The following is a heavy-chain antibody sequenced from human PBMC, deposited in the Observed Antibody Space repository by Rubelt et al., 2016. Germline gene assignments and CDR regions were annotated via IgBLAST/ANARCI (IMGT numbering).Heavy chain of an antibody. D-gene: IGHD1-26*01. CDR2: KWYN. J-gene: IGHJ6*02. Sequence: KWYNDYAVSVKSRITINPDTSKNQFSLQLNSATPEDTAVYYCARDLAGAYYGMDVWGQGTTVTVSS. V-gene: IGHV6-1*01. CDR3: ARDLAGAYYGMDV.